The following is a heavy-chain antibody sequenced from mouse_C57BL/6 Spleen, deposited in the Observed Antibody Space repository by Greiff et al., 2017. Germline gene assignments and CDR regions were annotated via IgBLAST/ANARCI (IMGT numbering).Heavy chain of an antibody. V-gene: IGHV14-3*01. Sequence: EVQLLESVAELVRPGASVKLSCTASGFNIKNSYMHWVKQRPEQGLEWIGRIDPANGNTKYAPKFQGKATLTAYTSSNTAYLQLSSLTSEDTAIYCCAYRNYDAMDYWGQATSVTFSS. CDR2: IDPANGNT. J-gene: IGHJ4*01. D-gene: IGHD2-5*01. CDR3: AYRNYDAMDY. CDR1: GFNIKNSY.